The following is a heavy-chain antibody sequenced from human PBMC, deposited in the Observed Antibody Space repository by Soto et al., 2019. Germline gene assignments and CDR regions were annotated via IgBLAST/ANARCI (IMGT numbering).Heavy chain of an antibody. D-gene: IGHD3-22*01. J-gene: IGHJ4*02. CDR1: GFTFSSYA. CDR3: AKRYYYDNSGLWDS. CDR2: ISSSGDST. Sequence: EVQLLESGGGLVQPGGSLRLSCVASGFTFSSYAMSWVRQAAGKGLEWVSAISSSGDSTYYTDSVKGRFTISRDNSKSTLCLQMNSLRAEDTAVYYCAKRYYYDNSGLWDSWGQGTLVTVSS. V-gene: IGHV3-23*01.